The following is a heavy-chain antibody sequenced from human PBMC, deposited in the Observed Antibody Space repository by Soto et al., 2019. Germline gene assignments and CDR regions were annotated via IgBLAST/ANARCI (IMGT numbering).Heavy chain of an antibody. Sequence: QVQLVQSGAEVKKPGSSVKVSCKASGGTFSSYSINWVRQAPGQGLEWMGGIIPIFGTANYAQKCQGRVTITADESASTAYMELSSLRSEDTAVYYSATGGGRHSGGINYCGQGPLVTVSS. CDR1: GGTFSSYS. CDR3: ATGGGRHSGGINY. J-gene: IGHJ4*02. V-gene: IGHV1-69*01. CDR2: IIPIFGTA. D-gene: IGHD1-26*01.